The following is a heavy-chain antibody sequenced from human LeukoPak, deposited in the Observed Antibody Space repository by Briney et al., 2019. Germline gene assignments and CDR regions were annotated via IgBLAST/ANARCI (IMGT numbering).Heavy chain of an antibody. J-gene: IGHJ6*02. Sequence: ASETLSLTCTVSGGSISSYYWSWIRQPPGKGLEWIGYIYYSGSTNYNHSLKSRVTISVDTSKNQFSLKLSSVTAADTAVYYCARLRYCSSTSCYPTDHYYYGMDVWGQGTTVTVSS. CDR1: GGSISSYY. CDR2: IYYSGST. CDR3: ARLRYCSSTSCYPTDHYYYGMDV. V-gene: IGHV4-59*08. D-gene: IGHD2-2*01.